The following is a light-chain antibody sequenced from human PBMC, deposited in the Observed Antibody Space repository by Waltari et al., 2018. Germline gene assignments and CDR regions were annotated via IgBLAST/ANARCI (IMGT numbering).Light chain of an antibody. CDR2: GNN. Sequence: QSVLTQPPSVSGTPGQRVTISCSGSTSNIGAGHDVHRDQHLPGTAPKLLIYGNNNRPSGVPDRFSGSKSGTSASLAITGLQADDEADYFCQSFDNMLSGGVVFGGGTKLAVL. CDR1: TSNIGAGHD. CDR3: QSFDNMLSGGVV. J-gene: IGLJ2*01. V-gene: IGLV1-40*01.